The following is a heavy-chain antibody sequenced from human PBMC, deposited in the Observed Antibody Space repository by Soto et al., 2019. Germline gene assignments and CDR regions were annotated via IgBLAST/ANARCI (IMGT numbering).Heavy chain of an antibody. Sequence: TSETLSLTCTVSGGSISSYYWSWIRQPPGKGLEWIGYIYYSGSTNYNPSLKSRVTISVDTSKNQFSLKLSSVTAADTAVYYCASPLYCSGGSGVYAVWGKRSTDTVSS. CDR2: IYYSGST. CDR3: ASPLYCSGGSGVYAV. V-gene: IGHV4-59*08. D-gene: IGHD2-15*01. CDR1: GGSISSYY. J-gene: IGHJ6*04.